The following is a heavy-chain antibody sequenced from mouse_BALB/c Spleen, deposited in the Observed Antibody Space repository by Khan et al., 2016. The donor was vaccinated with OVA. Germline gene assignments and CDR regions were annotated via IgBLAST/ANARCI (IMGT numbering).Heavy chain of an antibody. J-gene: IGHJ3*01. V-gene: IGHV1S127*01. CDR2: IDPPNSET. CDR1: GYTFTSFW. CDR3: ARGGYGIPFAF. Sequence: QVQLQQSGPELVRPGASVKMSCKASGYTFTSFWMHWVKQRPGQGLEWIGMIDPPNSETRFNQKFKDKATLNVDKPSNTAYMQFTSLTSETSAVYYGARGGYGIPFAFWGQGTLVTVSA. D-gene: IGHD3-1*01.